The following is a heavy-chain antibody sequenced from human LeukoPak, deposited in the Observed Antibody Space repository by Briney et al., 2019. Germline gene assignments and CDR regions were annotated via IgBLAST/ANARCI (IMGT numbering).Heavy chain of an antibody. D-gene: IGHD1-7*01. CDR1: GFTFSSYA. CDR2: ISYDGSNK. CDR3: AKDGDPTGTTSHIDY. V-gene: IGHV3-30-3*01. J-gene: IGHJ4*02. Sequence: GGSLRLSCAASGFTFSSYAMHWVRQAPGKGLEWVAVISYDGSNKYYADSVKGRFTISRDNSKNTLYLQMSSLRAEDTAVYYCAKDGDPTGTTSHIDYWGQGTLVTVSS.